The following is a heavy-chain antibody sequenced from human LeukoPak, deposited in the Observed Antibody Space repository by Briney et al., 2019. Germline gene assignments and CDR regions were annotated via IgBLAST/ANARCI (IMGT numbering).Heavy chain of an antibody. V-gene: IGHV3-23*01. CDR2: ISGSGGST. CDR1: GFTFSSYA. J-gene: IGHJ4*02. D-gene: IGHD5-24*01. Sequence: GGSLRLSCAASGFTFSSYAMSWVRQAPGKGLEWVSAISGSGGSTYYADSVKGRFTISRDNSKNTLYLQMNSLRAEDTAVYYCARDQTSVATMPSTGDDYWGQGTLVTVSS. CDR3: ARDQTSVATMPSTGDDY.